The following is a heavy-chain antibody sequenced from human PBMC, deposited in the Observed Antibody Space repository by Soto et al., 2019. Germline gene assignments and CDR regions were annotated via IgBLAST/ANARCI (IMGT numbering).Heavy chain of an antibody. CDR1: GGSISSSSYY. CDR2: IYYSGST. Sequence: SETLSLTCTVSGGSISSSSYYWGWIRQPPGKGLEWIGSIYYSGSTYYNPSLKSRVTISVDTSKNQFSLKLSSVTAADTAVYYCARHYGKYRSGHYSYGMDVWGQGTTVTGSS. D-gene: IGHD6-19*01. J-gene: IGHJ6*02. V-gene: IGHV4-39*01. CDR3: ARHYGKYRSGHYSYGMDV.